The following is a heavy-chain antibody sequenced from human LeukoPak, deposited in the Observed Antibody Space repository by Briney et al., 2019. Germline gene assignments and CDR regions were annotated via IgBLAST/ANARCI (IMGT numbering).Heavy chain of an antibody. J-gene: IGHJ6*04. CDR3: AELGITMIGGV. CDR2: IGILGDT. V-gene: IGHV3-13*01. Sequence: GGSLRLSCAASGFTFSNYDMHWVRQPTGKGLEWVSGIGILGDTFYLGSVKGRFTISRESAKNSLYLQMNSLRAEDTAVYYCAELGITMIGGVWGKGTTVTISS. D-gene: IGHD3-10*02. CDR1: GFTFSNYD.